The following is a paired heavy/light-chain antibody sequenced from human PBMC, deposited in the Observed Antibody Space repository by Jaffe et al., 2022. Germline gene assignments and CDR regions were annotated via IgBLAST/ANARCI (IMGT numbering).Light chain of an antibody. CDR1: QTVLYSSNNKNF. Sequence: DIVMTQSPDSLAVSLGERATINCKSSQTVLYSSNNKNFLAWYQQKPGQPPKLLIYWASTRESGVPDRFSGSGSGTDFTLTISSLQAEDVAVYYCQQYYSTPLTFGQGTRLEIK. V-gene: IGKV4-1*01. CDR3: QQYYSTPLT. CDR2: WAS. J-gene: IGKJ5*01.
Heavy chain of an antibody. J-gene: IGHJ4*02. CDR2: INSDGSII. D-gene: IGHD5-12*01. V-gene: IGHV3-74*01. Sequence: EVQLVESGGGLVQPGGSLRLSCAASGFTLSSYWMHWVRQAPGKGLVWVSRINSDGSIINYADSVKGRFTISRDNAKNTLYLQMNSLRAEDTAVYYCARGRDGYKSHDYWGQGTLVTVSS. CDR1: GFTLSSYW. CDR3: ARGRDGYKSHDY.